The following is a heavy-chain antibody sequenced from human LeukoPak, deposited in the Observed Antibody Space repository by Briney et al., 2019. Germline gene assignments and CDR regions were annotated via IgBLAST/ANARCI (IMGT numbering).Heavy chain of an antibody. J-gene: IGHJ4*02. CDR1: GFTFSSYG. CDR3: AKGAGSGSYYNTRGFDC. V-gene: IGHV3-30*18. CDR2: ISYDGSNK. Sequence: GGSLRLSCAASGFTFSSYGMHWVRQAPGKGLEWVAVISYDGSNKYYADSVKGRFTISRDNSKNTLYLQMNSLRAEDTAVYYCAKGAGSGSYYNTRGFDCWGQGTLVTVSS. D-gene: IGHD3-10*01.